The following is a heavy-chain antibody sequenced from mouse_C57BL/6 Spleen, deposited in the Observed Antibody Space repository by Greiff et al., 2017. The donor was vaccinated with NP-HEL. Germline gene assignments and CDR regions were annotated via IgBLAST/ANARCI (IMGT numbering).Heavy chain of an antibody. D-gene: IGHD1-1*01. Sequence: VQLQQSGAELVRPGASVTLSCKASGYTFTDYEMHWVKQIPVHGLEWIGAIDPETGGTAYNQKFKGKAILTADKSSSTAYMELRSLTSEDSAVYYCTRELLDYGSSYGYWGQGTTLTVSS. J-gene: IGHJ2*01. CDR2: IDPETGGT. V-gene: IGHV1-15*01. CDR3: TRELLDYGSSYGY. CDR1: GYTFTDYE.